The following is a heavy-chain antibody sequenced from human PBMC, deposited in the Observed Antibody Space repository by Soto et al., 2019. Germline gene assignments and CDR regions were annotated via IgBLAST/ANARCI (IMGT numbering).Heavy chain of an antibody. Sequence: ASETLSLTCAVSGGSISSGGYSWSWIRQPPGKGLEWIGYIYHSGSTYYNPSLKSRVTISVDTSKNQFSLKLSSVTAADTAVYYCARLERGYYDSSGYDAFDIWGQGTMVTVS. V-gene: IGHV4-30-2*03. D-gene: IGHD3-22*01. CDR3: ARLERGYYDSSGYDAFDI. CDR2: IYHSGST. J-gene: IGHJ3*02. CDR1: GGSISSGGYS.